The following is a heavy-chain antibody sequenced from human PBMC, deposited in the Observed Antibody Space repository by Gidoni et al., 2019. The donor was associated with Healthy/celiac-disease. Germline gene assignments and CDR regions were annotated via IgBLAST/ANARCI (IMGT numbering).Heavy chain of an antibody. D-gene: IGHD2-15*01. J-gene: IGHJ6*02. Sequence: QVQLVESGGGVVQPGRSLRRSWAASGVTFSSYGMHLFGQAPGKGLEWVAFISYDGSNKYYADSVKGRFTISRDNSKNTLYLQMNSLRAEDTAVYYCAKDRIRGSGVVTVGRAYYYGMDVWGQGTTVTVSS. CDR3: AKDRIRGSGVVTVGRAYYYGMDV. CDR1: GVTFSSYG. V-gene: IGHV3-30*18. CDR2: ISYDGSNK.